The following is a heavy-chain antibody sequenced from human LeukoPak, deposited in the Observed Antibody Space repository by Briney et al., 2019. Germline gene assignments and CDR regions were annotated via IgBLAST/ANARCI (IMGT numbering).Heavy chain of an antibody. D-gene: IGHD6-19*01. CDR2: INADGTVT. Sequence: GGSLRLSCAASGFTFSKYWMLWVRQAPGKGLESVSRINADGTVTTYADSVKGRFTVSRDNADNTMFLQMNSVRDEDTAMYYCATKQWLAPPPDSWGQGTPVTVSS. CDR1: GFTFSKYW. V-gene: IGHV3-74*01. J-gene: IGHJ4*02. CDR3: ATKQWLAPPPDS.